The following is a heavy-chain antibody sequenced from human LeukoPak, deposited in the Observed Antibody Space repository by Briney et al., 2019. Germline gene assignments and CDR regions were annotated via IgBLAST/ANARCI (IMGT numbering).Heavy chain of an antibody. D-gene: IGHD2-2*01. J-gene: IGHJ4*02. CDR2: ISGNNDNP. Sequence: ASLKVSCKASGYTFSSYGISWVRQAPGHGLEWMGWISGNNDNPNYGQKFQGRLTVTTDSSTSTAYMELSNLRSDDTAVYYCARDGTSTDDYWGQGTLVTVA. CDR1: GYTFSSYG. CDR3: ARDGTSTDDY. V-gene: IGHV1-18*01.